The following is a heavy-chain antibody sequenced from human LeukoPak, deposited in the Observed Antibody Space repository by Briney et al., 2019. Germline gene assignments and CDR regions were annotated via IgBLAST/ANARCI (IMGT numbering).Heavy chain of an antibody. J-gene: IGHJ5*02. CDR1: AFSFNTYG. D-gene: IGHD1-20*01. CDR2: IRYNGNDQ. CDR3: AKGLTGTTYPYGFDP. V-gene: IGHV3-30*02. Sequence: GGSLRLSCATSAFSFNTYGMHWVRQAPGKGLQWVAFIRYNGNDQYYADSVKGRFTISRDNSKNTLYLQMNSLGAEDTAVYYCAKGLTGTTYPYGFDPWGQGTLVTVSS.